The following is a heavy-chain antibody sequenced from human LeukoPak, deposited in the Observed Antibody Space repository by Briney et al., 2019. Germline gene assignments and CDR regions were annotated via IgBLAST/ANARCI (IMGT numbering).Heavy chain of an antibody. J-gene: IGHJ4*02. D-gene: IGHD3-22*01. CDR2: ISNEGGGT. V-gene: IGHV3-23*01. Sequence: GGSLRLSCAASGFIFNNYGLVWVRQAPGKGLDWVSAISNEGGGTTYADFVKGRFSVSRDNSKNTLFLQMNSLRAEDTALYYCAKGSSGYFFDLWGQGTLVTVSS. CDR1: GFIFNNYG. CDR3: AKGSSGYFFDL.